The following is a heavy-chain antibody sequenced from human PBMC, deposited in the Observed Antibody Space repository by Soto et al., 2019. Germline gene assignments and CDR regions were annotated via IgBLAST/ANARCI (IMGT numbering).Heavy chain of an antibody. CDR1: GFTFSSYW. V-gene: IGHV3-7*03. CDR2: IKQDGSEK. CDR3: ATQPAATRNWFDP. J-gene: IGHJ5*02. Sequence: GGSLRLSCAASGFTFSSYWMSWVRQAPGKGLEWVANIKQDGSEKYYVDSVKGRFTISRDNAKNSLYLQMNSLRAEDTAVYYCATQPAATRNWFDPWGQGXLVTVSS. D-gene: IGHD2-2*01.